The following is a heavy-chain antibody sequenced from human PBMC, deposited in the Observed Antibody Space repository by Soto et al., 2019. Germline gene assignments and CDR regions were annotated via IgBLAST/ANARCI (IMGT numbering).Heavy chain of an antibody. J-gene: IGHJ4*02. Sequence: GGSLRLSCAASGVTFSSDAMSWVRQAPGKGLEWVSAISGSGGSTYYADSVKGRFTISRDNSKNTLYLQMNSLRAEDTAVYYCAKDQPEYYDFWRGPVDYWGQGTXVTVSS. V-gene: IGHV3-23*01. CDR3: AKDQPEYYDFWRGPVDY. D-gene: IGHD3-3*01. CDR1: GVTFSSDA. CDR2: ISGSGGST.